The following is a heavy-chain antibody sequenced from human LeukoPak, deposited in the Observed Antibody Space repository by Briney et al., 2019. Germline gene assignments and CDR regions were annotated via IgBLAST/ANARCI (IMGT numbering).Heavy chain of an antibody. CDR1: GFTFSNFW. D-gene: IGHD5-18*01. Sequence: GGSLRLSCAASGFTFSNFWMNWVRQAPGKGLEWVSVISGSGGSTSYADSVKGRFTISRDNSMNTLYLQMNSLRAEDTAVYYCAKDDRIQTRRYSYNYWGQGTLVTVSS. J-gene: IGHJ4*02. CDR2: ISGSGGST. CDR3: AKDDRIQTRRYSYNY. V-gene: IGHV3-23*01.